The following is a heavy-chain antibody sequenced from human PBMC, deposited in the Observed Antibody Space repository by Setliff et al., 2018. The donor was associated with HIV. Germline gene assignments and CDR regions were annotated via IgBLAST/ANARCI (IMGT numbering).Heavy chain of an antibody. D-gene: IGHD3-10*01. V-gene: IGHV4-59*01. Sequence: SETLSLTCTVSGGSTSSYYWSWIRQPPGKGLEWIGYIYYSGSTNYNPSLKSRVTISVDTSKNQFSLKLSSVTAADTAVYYCASFGVTWFGELYNWGQGTLVTV. J-gene: IGHJ4*02. CDR1: GGSTSSYY. CDR2: IYYSGST. CDR3: ASFGVTWFGELYN.